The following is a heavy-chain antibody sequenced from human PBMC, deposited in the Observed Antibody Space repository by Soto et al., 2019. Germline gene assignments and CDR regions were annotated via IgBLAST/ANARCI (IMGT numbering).Heavy chain of an antibody. CDR1: GYSISSGYY. D-gene: IGHD6-13*01. CDR2: IYHSGST. CDR3: EGSSWYGYYYYGMDV. Sequence: SETLSLTCAVSGYSISSGYYWGWIRQPPGKGLEWIGSIYHSGSTYYNPSLKSRVTISVDTSKNQFSLKLSSVTAADTAVYYCEGSSWYGYYYYGMDVWGQGTTVTVSS. V-gene: IGHV4-38-2*01. J-gene: IGHJ6*02.